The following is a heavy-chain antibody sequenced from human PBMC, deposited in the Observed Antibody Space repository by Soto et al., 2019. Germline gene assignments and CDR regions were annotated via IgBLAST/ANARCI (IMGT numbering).Heavy chain of an antibody. V-gene: IGHV3-23*01. Sequence: GGSLRLSCAASGFTFSSYAMSWVRQAPGKGLEWVSAISGSGGSTYYADTVKGRFTISRGNSKNKLYLQMNSLRAEDTAVYYCAKDRIVVVVAATPTWFDPWGQGTLVTVSS. CDR2: ISGSGGST. D-gene: IGHD2-15*01. CDR1: GFTFSSYA. J-gene: IGHJ5*02. CDR3: AKDRIVVVVAATPTWFDP.